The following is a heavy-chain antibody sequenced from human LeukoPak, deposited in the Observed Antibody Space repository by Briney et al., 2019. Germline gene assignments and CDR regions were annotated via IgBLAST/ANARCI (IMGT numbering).Heavy chain of an antibody. CDR2: IYWDDDK. Sequence: SGPTLVKPTQTLTLTCTFSGFSLSTSGVGVGWIRQPPGKALEWLPLIYWDDDKRYSPSLKSRLTITKDTSKNQVVITMTNMDPVDTATYYCARRGNYYDSSGPNWFDPWGQGTLVTVSS. J-gene: IGHJ5*02. V-gene: IGHV2-5*02. CDR1: GFSLSTSGVG. CDR3: ARRGNYYDSSGPNWFDP. D-gene: IGHD3-22*01.